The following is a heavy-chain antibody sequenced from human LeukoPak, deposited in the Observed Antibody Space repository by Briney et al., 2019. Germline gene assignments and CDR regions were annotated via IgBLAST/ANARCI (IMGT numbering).Heavy chain of an antibody. D-gene: IGHD1-20*01. Sequence: ASVKVSCKGSGYTFTRYDMNWVRQATGQGLEWMGWMNPNNGNTGYTQKFQGRVTITRNTSISTAYMELSSLRSEDTAVYYCARGRITGSHDWFDPWGQGTLVTVSS. J-gene: IGHJ5*02. V-gene: IGHV1-8*03. CDR3: ARGRITGSHDWFDP. CDR2: MNPNNGNT. CDR1: GYTFTRYD.